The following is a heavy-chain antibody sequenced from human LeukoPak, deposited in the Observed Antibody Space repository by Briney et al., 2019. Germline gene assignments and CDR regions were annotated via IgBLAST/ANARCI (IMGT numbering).Heavy chain of an antibody. CDR1: GGTFSSYA. V-gene: IGHV1-69*01. CDR3: ARNGIGYCSGGSCPWYLDY. CDR2: IIPIFGTA. D-gene: IGHD2-15*01. Sequence: ASVKVSCKASGGTFSSYAISWVRQAPGQGLEWMGGIIPIFGTANYAQKFQGRVTITADESTSTAYMELSSLRSEDTAVYYCARNGIGYCSGGSCPWYLDYWGQGTLVTVSS. J-gene: IGHJ4*02.